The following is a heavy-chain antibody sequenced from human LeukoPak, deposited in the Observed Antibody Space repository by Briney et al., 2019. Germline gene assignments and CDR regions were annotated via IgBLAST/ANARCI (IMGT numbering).Heavy chain of an antibody. Sequence: GESLKISCKGSGYSFISYWIGWVRQMPGKGLEWMGFIYPGDSDTRYGPSFQGQVTISADKSISTAYLQWSSLKASDTAMYYCARQIYASGSYFDYWGQGTLVTVSS. J-gene: IGHJ4*02. CDR3: ARQIYASGSYFDY. CDR2: IYPGDSDT. V-gene: IGHV5-51*01. CDR1: GYSFISYW. D-gene: IGHD3-10*01.